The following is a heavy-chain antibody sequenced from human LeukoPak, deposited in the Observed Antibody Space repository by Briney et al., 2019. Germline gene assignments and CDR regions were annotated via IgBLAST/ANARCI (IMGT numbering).Heavy chain of an antibody. CDR1: GFTFSSYG. V-gene: IGHV3-21*01. CDR3: ASSRYFDWLLGSYYFDY. D-gene: IGHD3-9*01. Sequence: GGSLRLSCAASGFTFSSYGMNWVRQAPGKGLEWVSSISSSSSYIYSADSVKGRFTISRDNAKNSLYLQMNSLRAEDTAVYYCASSRYFDWLLGSYYFDYWGQGTLVTVSS. J-gene: IGHJ4*02. CDR2: ISSSSSYI.